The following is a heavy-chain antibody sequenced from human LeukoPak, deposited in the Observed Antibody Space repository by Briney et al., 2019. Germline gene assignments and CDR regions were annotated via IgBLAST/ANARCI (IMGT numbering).Heavy chain of an antibody. V-gene: IGHV4-39*01. CDR2: IYYSGST. Sequence: SETLSLTCTVSGGSISSYYWSWIRQPPGKGLEWIGSIYYSGSTYYNPSLKSRVTISVDTSKNQFSLKLSSVTAADTAVYYCARSAGGVVAYFDYWGQGTLVTVSS. CDR1: GGSISSYY. J-gene: IGHJ4*02. CDR3: ARSAGGVVAYFDY. D-gene: IGHD3-3*01.